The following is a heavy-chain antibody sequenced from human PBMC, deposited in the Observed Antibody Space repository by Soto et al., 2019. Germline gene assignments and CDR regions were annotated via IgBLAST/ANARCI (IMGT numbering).Heavy chain of an antibody. CDR1: GFTFSSYG. Sequence: GGSLRLSCAASGFTFSSYGMHWVRQAPGKGLEWVAVISYDGSNKYYADSVKGRFTISRDNSKNTLYLQMNSLRAEDTAVYYCAKVVSTFAIDAFDIWGQGTMVTVSS. CDR2: ISYDGSNK. D-gene: IGHD3-10*02. J-gene: IGHJ3*02. V-gene: IGHV3-30*18. CDR3: AKVVSTFAIDAFDI.